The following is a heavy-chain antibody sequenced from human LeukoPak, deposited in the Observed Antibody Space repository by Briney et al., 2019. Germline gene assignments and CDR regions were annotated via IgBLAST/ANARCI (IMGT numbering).Heavy chain of an antibody. J-gene: IGHJ5*02. V-gene: IGHV4-30-2*01. CDR1: GGSISSGGYS. CDR2: IYHSGST. Sequence: SQTLSLTCAVSGGSISSGGYSWSWIRQPPGKGLEWIGYIYHSGSTYYNPSLKSRVTISVDRSKNQFSLKLSSVTAADTAVYYCARADSSGPNWFDPWGQGTLSPSPQ. CDR3: ARADSSGPNWFDP. D-gene: IGHD3-22*01.